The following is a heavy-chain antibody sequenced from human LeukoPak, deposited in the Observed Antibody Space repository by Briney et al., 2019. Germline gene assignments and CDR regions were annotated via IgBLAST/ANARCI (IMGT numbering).Heavy chain of an antibody. V-gene: IGHV5-51*01. Sequence: GESLKISCKGSEYSFASYWIAWVRQMPGKGLEWMGIIYPSDSDTRYSPSFQGQVTISADKSISTAYLQWSSLKASDTAMYYCARRGAMETIDYWGQGTLVTVSS. CDR2: IYPSDSDT. J-gene: IGHJ4*02. D-gene: IGHD5-18*01. CDR3: ARRGAMETIDY. CDR1: EYSFASYW.